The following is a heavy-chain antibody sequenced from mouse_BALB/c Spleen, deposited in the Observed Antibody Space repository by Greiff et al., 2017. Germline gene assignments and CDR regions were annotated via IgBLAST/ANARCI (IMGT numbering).Heavy chain of an antibody. V-gene: IGHV10-1*02. D-gene: IGHD2-1*01. J-gene: IGHJ2*01. CDR2: IRSKSNNYAT. CDR3: VRHGGNYGAFDY. Sequence: EVKLVESGGGLVQPKGSLKLSCAASGFTFNTYAMNWVRQAPGKGLEWVARIRSKSNNYATYYADSVKDRFTISRDDSQSMLYLQMNNLKTEDTAMYYCVRHGGNYGAFDYWGQGTTLTVSS. CDR1: GFTFNTYA.